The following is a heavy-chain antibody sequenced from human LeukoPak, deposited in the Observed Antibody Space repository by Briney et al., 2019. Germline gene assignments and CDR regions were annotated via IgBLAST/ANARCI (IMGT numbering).Heavy chain of an antibody. D-gene: IGHD2-2*01. CDR2: IKSKTDGGTT. CDR3: AKEGLPVSSCKGCIPN. Sequence: GGSLRLSCAASGFTFSNAWMSWVRQAPGKGLEWVGRIKSKTDGGTTDYAAPVKGRFTISRDDSKNTLYLQMNSLRAEDTAVYYCAKEGLPVSSCKGCIPNWGQGTLVTVSS. CDR1: GFTFSNAW. V-gene: IGHV3-15*01. J-gene: IGHJ4*02.